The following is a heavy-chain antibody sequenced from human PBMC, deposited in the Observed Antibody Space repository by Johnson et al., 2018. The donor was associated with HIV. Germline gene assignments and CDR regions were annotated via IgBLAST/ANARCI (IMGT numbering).Heavy chain of an antibody. CDR2: IYSGGST. CDR1: GFTVSSNY. Sequence: MLLVESGGGLIQPGGSLRLSCAASGFTVSSNYMSWVRQAPGKGLEWVSVIYSGGSTYYADSVKGRFTISRDNSKNTLYLQMNSLRAEDTAVYYCARDWNEYSSSDGAFDIWGQGTMVTVSS. J-gene: IGHJ3*02. D-gene: IGHD6-6*01. V-gene: IGHV3-53*01. CDR3: ARDWNEYSSSDGAFDI.